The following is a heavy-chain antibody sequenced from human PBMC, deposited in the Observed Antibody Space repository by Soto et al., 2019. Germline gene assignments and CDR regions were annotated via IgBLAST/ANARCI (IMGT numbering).Heavy chain of an antibody. CDR1: GFSLSNARMG. V-gene: IGHV2-26*01. CDR2: ICSNDEK. CDR3: ARIVRYFVWLLNPIGYDAFDI. J-gene: IGHJ3*02. D-gene: IGHD3-9*01. Sequence: QVTLKESGPVLVKPTETLTLTCTVSGFSLSNARMGVSWIRQPPGKALERLAHICSNDEKSYSTSLKSRLTITKHTSKGQVVLTMSNMDPVYTATYYCARIVRYFVWLLNPIGYDAFDIWGQGTMVTVSS.